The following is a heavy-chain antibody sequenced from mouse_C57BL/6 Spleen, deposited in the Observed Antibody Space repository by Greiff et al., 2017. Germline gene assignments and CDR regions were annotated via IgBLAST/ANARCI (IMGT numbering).Heavy chain of an antibody. CDR3: ARLGYSGYFDY. CDR2: IDPSDSDT. V-gene: IGHV1-52*01. Sequence: QVQLQQPGAELVRPGSSVKLSCKASGYTFTSYWMHWVKQRPIQGLEWIGNIDPSDSDTHYNQKFKDKATLTVDKSSSTAYMQLSSLTSEDSAVYYCARLGYSGYFDYWGQGTTLTVSS. J-gene: IGHJ2*01. D-gene: IGHD3-1*01. CDR1: GYTFTSYW.